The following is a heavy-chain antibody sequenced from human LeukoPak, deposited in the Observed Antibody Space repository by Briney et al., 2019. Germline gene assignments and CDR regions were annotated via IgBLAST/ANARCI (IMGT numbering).Heavy chain of an antibody. CDR2: IYYSGST. V-gene: IGHV4-39*07. Sequence: SEILSLTCTVSGGSISSSSYYWGWLRQPPGKGLEWIGSIYYSGSTYYNPSLKSRVTISVDTSKNQFSLKLSSVTAADTAVYYCARGRDILTGHDAFDIWGQGTMVTVSS. CDR3: ARGRDILTGHDAFDI. CDR1: GGSISSSSYY. J-gene: IGHJ3*02. D-gene: IGHD3-9*01.